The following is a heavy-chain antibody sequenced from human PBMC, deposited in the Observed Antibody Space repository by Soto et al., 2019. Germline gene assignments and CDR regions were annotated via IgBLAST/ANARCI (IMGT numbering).Heavy chain of an antibody. J-gene: IGHJ4*02. CDR2: ISAYNGNT. D-gene: IGHD6-19*01. CDR1: GYTFTSYG. Sequence: ASVKVSCKASGYTFTSYGISWVRQAPGQGLEWMGWISAYNGNTNYAQKLQGRVTMTTDTSTSTAYMELRSLRSDDTAVYYCARGLSSVLGIAVAGFDYWGQGALVTVSS. CDR3: ARGLSSVLGIAVAGFDY. V-gene: IGHV1-18*01.